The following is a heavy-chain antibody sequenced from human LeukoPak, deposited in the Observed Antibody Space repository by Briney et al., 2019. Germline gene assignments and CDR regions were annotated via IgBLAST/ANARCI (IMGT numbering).Heavy chain of an antibody. CDR2: INHSGST. V-gene: IGHV4-34*01. D-gene: IGHD2-8*01. CDR1: GGSFSGYY. Sequence: SSETLSLTCAVYGGSFSGYYWSWIRQPPGKGLEWIGEINHSGSTNYNPSLKSRVTISVDTSKNQFSLKLSSVTAADTAVYYCARDIVLMVYAPPPSTYDWFDPWGQGTLVTVSS. J-gene: IGHJ5*02. CDR3: ARDIVLMVYAPPPSTYDWFDP.